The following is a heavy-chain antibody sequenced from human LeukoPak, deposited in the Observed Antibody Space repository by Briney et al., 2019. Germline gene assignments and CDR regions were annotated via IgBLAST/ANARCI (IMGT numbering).Heavy chain of an antibody. J-gene: IGHJ4*02. Sequence: GGSLRLSCTASGFSFSDFYMTWIRQAPGKGLQWVSYISDSGTTIIYADSVKGRFTISRDNAKNSLYLQMNSLRADDTAVYYCATWAFGSRRNEDYWGQGTLVTVSS. D-gene: IGHD3-10*01. CDR1: GFSFSDFY. V-gene: IGHV3-11*01. CDR3: ATWAFGSRRNEDY. CDR2: ISDSGTTI.